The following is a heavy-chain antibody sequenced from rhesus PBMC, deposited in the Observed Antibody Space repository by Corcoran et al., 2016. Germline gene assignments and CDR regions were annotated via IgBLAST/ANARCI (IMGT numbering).Heavy chain of an antibody. CDR1: GGPIRLDYY. D-gene: IGHD7-45*01. CDR2: IYGSGGGT. Sequence: QVQLQESGPGLVKPSETLVLPRAFSGGPIRLDYYWGWARHPPGKGLKWTGYIYGSGGGTNYNPSLKNRVTISIDTSKNQFSLRLSSVTAADTAVYYCARVHNWDFLDCWGQGVLVTVSS. V-gene: IGHV4-106*01. CDR3: ARVHNWDFLDC. J-gene: IGHJ4*01.